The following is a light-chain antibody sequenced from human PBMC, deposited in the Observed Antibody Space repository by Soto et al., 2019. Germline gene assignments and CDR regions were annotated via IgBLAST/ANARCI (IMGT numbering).Light chain of an antibody. J-gene: IGKJ4*01. CDR2: AAS. CDR1: QSISGY. Sequence: QMTQSPSSLSASVGDRVTITCRASQSISGYLNWYQQKPGKAPKLLIYAASSLQSGVPSRFSGSASGTDFTLTISNLQPEDFATYSCQQSYSTPLTFGGGTKVDIK. V-gene: IGKV1-39*01. CDR3: QQSYSTPLT.